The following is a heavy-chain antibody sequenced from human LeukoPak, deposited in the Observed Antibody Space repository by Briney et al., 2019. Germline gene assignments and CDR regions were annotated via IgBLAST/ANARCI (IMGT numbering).Heavy chain of an antibody. J-gene: IGHJ3*02. CDR1: GGSISSYY. V-gene: IGHV4-59*01. CDR3: ARALVVVDATEVVDASDI. Sequence: SETLSLTCTVSGGSISSYYWSWIRQPPGKGLEWIGYIYYGGSTNYNPSLKSRVTISVDTSKNQFSLKLSSVTAADTAVYYCARALVVVDATEVVDASDIWGQGTTVTVSS. D-gene: IGHD2-15*01. CDR2: IYYGGST.